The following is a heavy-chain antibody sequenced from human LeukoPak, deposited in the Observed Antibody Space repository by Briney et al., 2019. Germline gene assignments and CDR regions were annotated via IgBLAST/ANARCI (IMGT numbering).Heavy chain of an antibody. J-gene: IGHJ3*02. CDR1: GFTFSSYS. CDR3: ASTYYDSSGTFIDAFDI. V-gene: IGHV3-48*04. CDR2: ISSSSSTI. Sequence: GGSLRLSCAASGFTFSSYSMNWVRQAPGKGLEWVSYISSSSSTIYYADSVKGRFTISRDNAKNSLYLQMNSLRAEDTAVYYCASTYYDSSGTFIDAFDIWGQGTTVTVSS. D-gene: IGHD3-22*01.